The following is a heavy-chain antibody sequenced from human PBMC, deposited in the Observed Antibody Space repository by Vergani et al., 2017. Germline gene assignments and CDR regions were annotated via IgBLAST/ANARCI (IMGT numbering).Heavy chain of an antibody. V-gene: IGHV4-59*01. D-gene: IGHD2-21*01. Sequence: QVRLQESGPGLVRPSETLSLTCTVSGGSLTPYYWSWIRQSPGKGLEWIGNIYYNGRTKYNPSLKSRATISADTSKYQFSLRLTSMTAADTAVYYCVRDTRRYFLDSIDGGDSDSPPFVPAVGGLGTGVIVSS. CDR3: VRDTRRYFLDSIDGGDSDSPPFVPAV. J-gene: IGHJ6*02. CDR1: GGSLTPYY. CDR2: IYYNGRT.